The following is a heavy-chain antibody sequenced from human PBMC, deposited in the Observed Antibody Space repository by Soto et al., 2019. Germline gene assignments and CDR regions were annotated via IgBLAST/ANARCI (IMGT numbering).Heavy chain of an antibody. Sequence: GGSLRLSCAASGLTFINYARHWVRQAPGKGLEWVAVIRYDGSHENYADSVKGRFTISRDNSKNILYLQMNSLRAEDTALYYCVGQLYSSGWAAVSPWGQGTLVTVSS. D-gene: IGHD6-19*01. J-gene: IGHJ5*02. CDR1: GLTFINYA. CDR2: IRYDGSHE. CDR3: VGQLYSSGWAAVSP. V-gene: IGHV3-30*02.